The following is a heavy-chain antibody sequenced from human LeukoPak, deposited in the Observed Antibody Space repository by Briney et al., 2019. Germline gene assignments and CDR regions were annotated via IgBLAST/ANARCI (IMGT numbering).Heavy chain of an antibody. D-gene: IGHD4-23*01. Sequence: GGSLRLSCAASGFNFSIYAMSWVRQAPGKGLEWVSLIYSGGTTYYADSVKGRFTISRDNSKNTLYLQMNSLRAEDTAVYYCARRAGGYSHPYDYWGQGILVTVSS. CDR3: ARRAGGYSHPYDY. CDR1: GFNFSIYA. CDR2: IYSGGTT. J-gene: IGHJ4*02. V-gene: IGHV3-53*01.